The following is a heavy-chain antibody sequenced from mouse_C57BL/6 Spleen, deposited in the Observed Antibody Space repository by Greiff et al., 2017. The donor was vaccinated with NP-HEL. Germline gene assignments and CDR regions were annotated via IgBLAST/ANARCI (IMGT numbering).Heavy chain of an antibody. V-gene: IGHV1-19*01. CDR1: GYTFTDYY. Sequence: EVKLQESGPVLVKPGASVKMSCKASGYTFTDYYMNWVKQSHGKSLEWIGVINPYNGGTSYTQKFKGKATLTVDKSSSTAYMELNSLTSEDSAVYYCARWDDYDRSDYWGQGTTLTVSS. CDR3: ARWDDYDRSDY. CDR2: INPYNGGT. J-gene: IGHJ2*01. D-gene: IGHD2-4*01.